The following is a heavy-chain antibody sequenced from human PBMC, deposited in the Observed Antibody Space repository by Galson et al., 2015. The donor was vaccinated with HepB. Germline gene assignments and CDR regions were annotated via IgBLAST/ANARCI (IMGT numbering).Heavy chain of an antibody. CDR3: AKNGEREGASWDGYTIRNLPEYFQH. V-gene: IGHV3-23*01. CDR1: GFTFSSYA. J-gene: IGHJ1*01. Sequence: SLRLSCAASGFTFSSYAMSWVRQAPGKGLEWVSAISGSGGSTYYADSVKGRFTISRDNSKNTLYLQMNSLRAEDTAVYYCAKNGEREGASWDGYTIRNLPEYFQHWGQGTLVTVSS. CDR2: ISGSGGST. D-gene: IGHD5-24*01.